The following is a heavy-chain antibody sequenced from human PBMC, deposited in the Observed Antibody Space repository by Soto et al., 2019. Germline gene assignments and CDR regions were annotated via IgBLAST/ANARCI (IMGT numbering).Heavy chain of an antibody. J-gene: IGHJ3*02. CDR2: IWYDGSNK. Sequence: GGSLRLSCAASGFTFSSYGMHWVRQAPGKGLEWVAVIWYDGSNKYYADSVKGRFTISRDNSKNTLYLQMNSLRAEDTAVYYCARDNDSSGPTDALDIWGQGTMVTVSS. D-gene: IGHD3-22*01. CDR1: GFTFSSYG. CDR3: ARDNDSSGPTDALDI. V-gene: IGHV3-33*01.